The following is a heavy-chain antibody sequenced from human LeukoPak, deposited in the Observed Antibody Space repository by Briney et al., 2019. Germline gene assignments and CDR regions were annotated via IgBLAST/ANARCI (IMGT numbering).Heavy chain of an antibody. D-gene: IGHD1-14*01. Sequence: GALRLSCVASGYTFSTYWISWVRQPPGKGLEWVASIINGGGATLYGASVRGRFTVSREDAKNSLFLQMNGLRSDDPAVYYCTRENQVPDSWGQGTLVTVSS. V-gene: IGHV3-7*03. CDR1: GYTFSTYW. J-gene: IGHJ5*02. CDR3: TRENQVPDS. CDR2: IINGGGAT.